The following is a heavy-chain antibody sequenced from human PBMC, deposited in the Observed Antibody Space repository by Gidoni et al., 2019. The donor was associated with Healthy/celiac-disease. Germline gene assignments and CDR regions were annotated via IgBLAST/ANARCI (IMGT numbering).Heavy chain of an antibody. J-gene: IGHJ6*02. D-gene: IGHD3-16*02. CDR3: ARDMGYDYVWGSYRSDYYYYGMDV. CDR1: GGSIRSYT. CDR2: IYYSGHT. V-gene: IGHV4-59*01. Sequence: QLHLQASGPGLVKPSQTLSLTCTVSGGSIRSYTWRCIRQPPGKGLEWIGYIYYSGHTNDNPSRMSRVTISVDTSKNQFSLKLSSVTAADTAVYYCARDMGYDYVWGSYRSDYYYYGMDVWGQGTTVTVSS.